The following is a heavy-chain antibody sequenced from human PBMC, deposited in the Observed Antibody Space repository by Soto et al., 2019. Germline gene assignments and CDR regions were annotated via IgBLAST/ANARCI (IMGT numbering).Heavy chain of an antibody. V-gene: IGHV1-24*01. Sequence: GASVKVSCKVSGYTLTELSMHWVRQAPGKGLEWMGGFDPEDGETIYAQKFQGRVTMTADTSTDTAYMELSSLRSEDTAVYYCATSPLAARPRIDYWGQGTLVTVSS. CDR1: GYTLTELS. CDR3: ATSPLAARPRIDY. CDR2: FDPEDGET. D-gene: IGHD6-6*01. J-gene: IGHJ4*02.